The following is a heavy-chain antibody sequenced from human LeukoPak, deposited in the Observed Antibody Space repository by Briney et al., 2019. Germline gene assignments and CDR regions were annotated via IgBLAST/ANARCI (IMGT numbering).Heavy chain of an antibody. CDR1: GGSISSTTYF. D-gene: IGHD4-17*01. CDR3: ARHDHSDYGDPNWFDP. Sequence: SETLSLTCTVSGGSISSTTYFWGWVRQPPGKGLEWIGSISYSGSTFYNPSLRSRVTILVDTPKNKFSLRLSSVTAADTAVYYCARHDHSDYGDPNWFDPWGQGTLFAVSS. V-gene: IGHV4-39*01. CDR2: ISYSGST. J-gene: IGHJ5*02.